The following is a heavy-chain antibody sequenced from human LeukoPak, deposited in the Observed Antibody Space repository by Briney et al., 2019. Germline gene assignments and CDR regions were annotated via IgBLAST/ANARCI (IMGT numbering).Heavy chain of an antibody. CDR3: ASQAYSRGRLVDC. CDR1: GGSISSTNW. CDR2: VHHSGST. V-gene: IGHV4-4*02. Sequence: PSETLSLTCAVSGGSISSTNWWTWVRQPPGMGLEWIEEVHHSGSTNYNPSLKSRVTMSVDKSENQFSLKLTSVTAADTAVYYCASQAYSRGRLVDCWGQGTLVTVSS. D-gene: IGHD6-19*01. J-gene: IGHJ4*02.